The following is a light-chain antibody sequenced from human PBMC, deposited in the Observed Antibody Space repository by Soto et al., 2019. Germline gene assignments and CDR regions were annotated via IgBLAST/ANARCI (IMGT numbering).Light chain of an antibody. CDR3: QHRSNWPLS. CDR2: DAS. J-gene: IGKJ4*01. Sequence: EIVLTQSPATLSLSPGDTATLYCRASQSVSTFLAWYQQKPGQTPRLFISDASDRATGVPARFSGSGSGTDFTLTITGLEPEDFATYFCQHRSNWPLSFGGGTKVEIK. CDR1: QSVSTF. V-gene: IGKV3-11*01.